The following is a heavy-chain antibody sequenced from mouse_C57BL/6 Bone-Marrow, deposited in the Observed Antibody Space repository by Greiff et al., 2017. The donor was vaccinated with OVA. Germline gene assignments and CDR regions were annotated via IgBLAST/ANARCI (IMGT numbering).Heavy chain of an antibody. CDR3: ARGLLPYWYFDV. CDR1: GYTFTDYN. D-gene: IGHD2-3*01. J-gene: IGHJ1*03. Sequence: VQLQQSGPELVKPGASVKMSCKASGYTFTDYNMHWVKQSHGKSLEWIGDINPNNGGTSYNQQFKGKATLTVNKSSNTAYMELRSLTSEDSAVYYFARGLLPYWYFDVWGTGTTVTVSS. V-gene: IGHV1-22*01. CDR2: INPNNGGT.